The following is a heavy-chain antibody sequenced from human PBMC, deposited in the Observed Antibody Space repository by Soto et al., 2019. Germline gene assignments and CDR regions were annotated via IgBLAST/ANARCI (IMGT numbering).Heavy chain of an antibody. Sequence: EVQLVQSGAEVKKAGESLKISCKGSGYSFTNYWIDWVRQMPGKGLEWMGIINPGDSDTRYSPSFQGQVTISVDKSINTAYLQWNNVKASDTAMYFCARSFTAGTAGDYWGQGTLVTVS. CDR2: INPGDSDT. V-gene: IGHV5-51*01. J-gene: IGHJ4*02. D-gene: IGHD1-1*01. CDR1: GYSFTNYW. CDR3: ARSFTAGTAGDY.